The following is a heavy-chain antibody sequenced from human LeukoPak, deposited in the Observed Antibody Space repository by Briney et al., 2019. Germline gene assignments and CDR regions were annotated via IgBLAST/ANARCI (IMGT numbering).Heavy chain of an antibody. D-gene: IGHD6-19*01. CDR2: MNPNSGNT. CDR1: GYTLTSYD. J-gene: IGHJ6*03. V-gene: IGHV1-8*01. Sequence: ASVKVSCKASGYTLTSYDINWVRQATGQGLEWMGWMNPNSGNTGYAQKFQGRVTMTRNTSISTAYMELSSLRSEDTAVYYCARGIRGSSNYYYYMDVWGKGTTVTISS. CDR3: ARGIRGSSNYYYYMDV.